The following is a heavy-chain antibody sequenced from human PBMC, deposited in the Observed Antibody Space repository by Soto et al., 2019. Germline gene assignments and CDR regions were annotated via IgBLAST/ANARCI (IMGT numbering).Heavy chain of an antibody. D-gene: IGHD1-20*01. CDR1: GGSISSGDYY. Sequence: PSETLSLTCTVSGGSISSGDYYWSWIRQPPGKGLEWIGYIYYSGSTYYNPSLKSRVTISVDTSKNQFSLKLSSVTAADTAVYYCARDRYNWNYLDYWGQGTLVTVSS. V-gene: IGHV4-30-4*01. J-gene: IGHJ4*02. CDR2: IYYSGST. CDR3: ARDRYNWNYLDY.